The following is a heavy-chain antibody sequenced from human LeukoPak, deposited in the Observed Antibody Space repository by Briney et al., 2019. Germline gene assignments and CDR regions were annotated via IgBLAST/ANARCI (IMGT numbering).Heavy chain of an antibody. CDR2: ISAYNGNT. D-gene: IGHD2-8*01. CDR1: GYTFISYG. J-gene: IGHJ4*02. CDR3: ARDLGVLMVYDRPYYFDY. Sequence: ASVKVSCKSSGYTFISYGISWVRQAPGQGLEWMGWISAYNGNTKYAQKLQGRVTMTTDTSTTTAYMELRSLRSDDTAVYYCARDLGVLMVYDRPYYFDYWGQGTLVTVSS. V-gene: IGHV1-18*01.